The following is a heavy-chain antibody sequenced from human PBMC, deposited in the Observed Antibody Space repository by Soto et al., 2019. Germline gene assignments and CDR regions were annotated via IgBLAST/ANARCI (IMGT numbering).Heavy chain of an antibody. D-gene: IGHD6-19*01. CDR3: TRRTPAVAFDY. V-gene: IGHV4-59*08. J-gene: IGHJ4*02. Sequence: SETLSLTCTVSGGSISSYYWSWIRQAPGKGLEWIGYIYYSGSTSYNPSLKSRVTISVETSKNQFSLKLSSVTAADTAVYYCTRRTPAVAFDYWGQGALVTVS. CDR1: GGSISSYY. CDR2: IYYSGST.